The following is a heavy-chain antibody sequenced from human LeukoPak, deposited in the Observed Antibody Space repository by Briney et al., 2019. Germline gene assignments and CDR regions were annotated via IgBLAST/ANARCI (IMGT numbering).Heavy chain of an antibody. CDR1: GFTLSSYG. D-gene: IGHD6-6*01. CDR3: AKDRGIAARVFDP. CDR2: IRYDGSNK. V-gene: IGHV3-30*02. Sequence: GGSLRLSCAASGFTLSSYGMHWVRQAPGKGLEWVAFIRYDGSNKYYADSVKGRFTISRDNSKNTLYLQMNSLRAEDTAVYYCAKDRGIAARVFDPWGQGTLVTVSS. J-gene: IGHJ5*02.